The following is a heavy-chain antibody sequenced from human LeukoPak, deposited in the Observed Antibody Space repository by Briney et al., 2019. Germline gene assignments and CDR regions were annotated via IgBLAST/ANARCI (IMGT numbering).Heavy chain of an antibody. Sequence: PGRSLRLSCAASGFTFSSYGMHWVRQAPGKGLEWVGRIKSKTDGGTTDYAAPVKGRFTISRDDSKNTLYLQMNSLKTEDTAVYYCTTRPPRAGSYRADYWGQGTLVTVSS. CDR2: IKSKTDGGTT. V-gene: IGHV3-15*01. CDR1: GFTFSSYG. J-gene: IGHJ4*02. CDR3: TTRPPRAGSYRADY. D-gene: IGHD1-26*01.